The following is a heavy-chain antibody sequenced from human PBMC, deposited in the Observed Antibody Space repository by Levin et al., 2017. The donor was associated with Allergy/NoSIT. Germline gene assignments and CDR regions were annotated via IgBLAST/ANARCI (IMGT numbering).Heavy chain of an antibody. CDR2: ISYDGSNK. CDR1: GFTFSSYA. J-gene: IGHJ4*02. V-gene: IGHV3-30*04. D-gene: IGHD6-6*01. Sequence: GGSLRLSCAASGFTFSSYAMHWVRQAPGKGLEWVAVISYDGSNKYYADSVKGRFTISRDNSKNTLYLQMNSLRAEDTAVYYCAREEYSSSSHRGDDYWGQGTLVTVSS. CDR3: AREEYSSSSHRGDDY.